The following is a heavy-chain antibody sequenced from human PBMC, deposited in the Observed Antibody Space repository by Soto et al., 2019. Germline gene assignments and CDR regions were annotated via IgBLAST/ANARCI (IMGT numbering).Heavy chain of an antibody. Sequence: ESGGGVVQRGRSLRLSCAASGFTFSSYGMHWVRQAPGKGLEWVAVIWYDGSNKYYADSVKGRFTISRDNSKNTLYLQMNSLRAEDTAVYYCAGSSGYYFFDYWDQGTLVTVSS. CDR2: IWYDGSNK. CDR1: GFTFSSYG. D-gene: IGHD3-22*01. J-gene: IGHJ4*02. CDR3: AGSSGYYFFDY. V-gene: IGHV3-33*01.